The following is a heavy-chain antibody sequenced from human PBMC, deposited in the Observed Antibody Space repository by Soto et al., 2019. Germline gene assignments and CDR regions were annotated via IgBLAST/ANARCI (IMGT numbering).Heavy chain of an antibody. CDR2: IIPIFGTA. CDR3: ARGLGWGVLMVSHEQSGGMDV. Sequence: ASVKVSCKASGGTFSSYAISWVRQAPGQGLEWMGGIIPIFGTANYAQKFQGRVTITADESTSTAYMELSSLRSEDTAVYYCARGLGWGVLMVSHEQSGGMDVWGQGTTVTVSS. D-gene: IGHD2-8*01. CDR1: GGTFSSYA. V-gene: IGHV1-69*13. J-gene: IGHJ6*02.